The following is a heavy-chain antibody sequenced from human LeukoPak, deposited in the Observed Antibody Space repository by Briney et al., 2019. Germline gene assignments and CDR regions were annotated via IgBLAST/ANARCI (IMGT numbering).Heavy chain of an antibody. CDR2: ISSSAGNT. V-gene: IGHV3-23*01. D-gene: IGHD3-16*01. J-gene: IGHJ4*02. CDR3: AKDMGSPARSDDY. Sequence: GGSLRLSCAASGFTFRNYAMSWVRQTPGQGLQWVSSISSSAGNTYYADSVKGRFTISRDNSRNTLYLQMDGLRADDTAIYYCAKDMGSPARSDDYWGQGTLVTVSS. CDR1: GFTFRNYA.